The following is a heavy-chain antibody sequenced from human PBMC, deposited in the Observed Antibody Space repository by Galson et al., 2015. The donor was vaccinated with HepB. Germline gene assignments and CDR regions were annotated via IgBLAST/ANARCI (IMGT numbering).Heavy chain of an antibody. V-gene: IGHV6-1*01. CDR3: ARGDSGFDS. D-gene: IGHD1-26*01. CDR1: GDSVSGNSAX. CDR2: XYYRSXXXN. J-gene: IGHJ4*02. Sequence: CAISGDSVSGNSAXXXWIXQXXXXGXXWLXXXYYRSXXXNDYAVSVERQITINSDTPKNQFSLQVDSVTPEDTAVYYCARGDSGFDSWGQGTLVTVSS.